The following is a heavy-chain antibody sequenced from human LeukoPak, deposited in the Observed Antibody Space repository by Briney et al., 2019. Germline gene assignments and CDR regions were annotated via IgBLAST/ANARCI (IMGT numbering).Heavy chain of an antibody. CDR2: ISWNSGSI. Sequence: GGSLRLSCAASGLTFDDYAMHWVRQAPGKGLEWVSGISWNSGSIGYADSVKGRFTISRDNAKNSLYLQMNSLRAEDTALYYCAKDMGYSSSSGYYGMDVWGQGTTVTVSS. CDR3: AKDMGYSSSSGYYGMDV. J-gene: IGHJ6*02. CDR1: GLTFDDYA. V-gene: IGHV3-9*01. D-gene: IGHD6-6*01.